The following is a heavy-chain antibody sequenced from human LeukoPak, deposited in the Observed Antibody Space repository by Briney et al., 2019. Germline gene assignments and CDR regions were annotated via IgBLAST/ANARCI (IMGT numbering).Heavy chain of an antibody. V-gene: IGHV3-7*01. CDR2: IKQDGSEK. J-gene: IGHJ6*02. D-gene: IGHD3-9*01. CDR3: ARGGYYDILTGYSFYGMDV. CDR1: GFTFSSYW. Sequence: PGGSLRLSCAASGFTFSSYWMSWVRQAPGKGLEWVANIKQDGSEKYYVDSVKGRFTISRDNAKNSLYLQMNSLRAEDSAVYYCARGGYYDILTGYSFYGMDVWGQGTTVTVSS.